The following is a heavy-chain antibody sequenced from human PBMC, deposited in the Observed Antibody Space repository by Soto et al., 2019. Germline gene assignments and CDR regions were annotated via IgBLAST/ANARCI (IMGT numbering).Heavy chain of an antibody. CDR1: SGSISSSNW. D-gene: IGHD5-12*01. CDR2: IYHSGST. Sequence: SETLSLTCAVSSGSISSSNWWSWVRQPPGKGLEWIGEIYHSGSTNYNPSLKSRVTISVDKSKNQFSLKLSSVTAADTAVYYCASWGYDYYFDYWGQGTLVTVSS. J-gene: IGHJ4*02. CDR3: ASWGYDYYFDY. V-gene: IGHV4-4*02.